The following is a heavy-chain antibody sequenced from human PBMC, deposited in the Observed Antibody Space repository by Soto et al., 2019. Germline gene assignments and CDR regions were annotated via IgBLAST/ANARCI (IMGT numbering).Heavy chain of an antibody. CDR1: GFTFSTYS. CDR2: ISSSSSYI. Sequence: PGGSRRLSCAASGFTFSTYSMNWVRQAPGKGLEWVSSISSSSSYIYYADSVKGRFTISRDNAKNSLYLQMNSLRAEDTAVYYCARYDSSGYYWPYYYYGMDVWGQGTTVTVSS. V-gene: IGHV3-21*01. D-gene: IGHD3-22*01. J-gene: IGHJ6*02. CDR3: ARYDSSGYYWPYYYYGMDV.